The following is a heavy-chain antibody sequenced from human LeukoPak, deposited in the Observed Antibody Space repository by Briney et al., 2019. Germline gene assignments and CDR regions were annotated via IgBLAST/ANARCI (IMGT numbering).Heavy chain of an antibody. CDR1: GFTFSTYG. J-gene: IGHJ4*02. D-gene: IGHD6-13*01. CDR3: ARGTPAYSSSWYRVDY. V-gene: IGHV3-33*01. Sequence: GGSLRLSCAASGFTFSTYGMHWVRQAPGKGLEWVAVTWYDGSNKYYADSVKGRFTISRDNSRNTLSLQMNSLRAEDTAVYYCARGTPAYSSSWYRVDYWGQGTLVTVSS. CDR2: TWYDGSNK.